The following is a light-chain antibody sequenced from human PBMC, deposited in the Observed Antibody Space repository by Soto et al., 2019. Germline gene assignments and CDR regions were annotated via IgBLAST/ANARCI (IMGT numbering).Light chain of an antibody. CDR3: FSYAGSSTYV. V-gene: IGLV2-23*01. Sequence: QSVLTQPASVSGSPGQSITISCVGTTSDVGSYNLVSWYQNHPGKAPKLMIYEGSKRPSGVSNRFSGSKSGNTASLTISGLQAADEADYSCFSYAGSSTYVFGTGTKVTVL. J-gene: IGLJ1*01. CDR2: EGS. CDR1: TSDVGSYNL.